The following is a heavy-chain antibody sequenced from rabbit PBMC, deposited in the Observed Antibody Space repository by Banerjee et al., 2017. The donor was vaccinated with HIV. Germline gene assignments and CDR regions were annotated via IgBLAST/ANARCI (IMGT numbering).Heavy chain of an antibody. CDR3: ARDPWTGSFDL. Sequence: QSLEESGGGLVKPGASLTLTCKASGFDLSSYYDMCWVRQAPGKGLEWIACIHTGDGNTYYANWAKGRFTISKTSSTVDLKMTSLTAADTAIYFCARDPWTGSFDLWGQGTLVTVS. J-gene: IGHJ4*01. CDR2: IHTGDGNT. CDR1: GFDLSSYYD. D-gene: IGHD4-2*01. V-gene: IGHV1S40*01.